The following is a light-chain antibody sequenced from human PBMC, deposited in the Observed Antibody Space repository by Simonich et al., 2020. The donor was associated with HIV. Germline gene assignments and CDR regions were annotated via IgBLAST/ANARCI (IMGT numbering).Light chain of an antibody. CDR3: QQYDELPYT. J-gene: IGKJ2*01. V-gene: IGKV1-33*01. CDR1: QDIKNY. Sequence: DIQMTQSPSSLSASVGDRVTITCHASQDIKNYLNWYQKKPGKAPKLLIYDASNLETGVPSRFSGSGSGSDFTFTISSLQPADIATYYCQQYDELPYTFGQGTKLEIK. CDR2: DAS.